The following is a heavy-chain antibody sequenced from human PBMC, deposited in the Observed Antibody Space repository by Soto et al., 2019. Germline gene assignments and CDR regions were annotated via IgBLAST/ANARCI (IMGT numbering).Heavy chain of an antibody. V-gene: IGHV3-30-3*01. J-gene: IGHJ6*02. D-gene: IGHD3-10*01. CDR2: ISYDGTDK. CDR1: GFTFSSYS. CDR3: VRDRDGAGVDYHGLDV. Sequence: QVKLAESGGGVVQPGRSLRLSCAASGFTFSSYSMHWVRQAPGEGLEWVAFISYDGTDKSYADSVKGRFTIFRDNSKNTLHLQMNSLRVEDTAVYYCVRDRDGAGVDYHGLDVWGQGTTVTGSS.